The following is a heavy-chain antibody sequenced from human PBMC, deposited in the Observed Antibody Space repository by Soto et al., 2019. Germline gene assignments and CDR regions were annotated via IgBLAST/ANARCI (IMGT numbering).Heavy chain of an antibody. D-gene: IGHD1-1*01. J-gene: IGHJ6*02. Sequence: QVQLGQSGAEVKKPGSSVKVSCKASGGTFSSYTISWVRQAPGQGLEWMGRIIPILGIANYAQKFQGRVTITADKYTSTVCMELRSLRSEDTAVYYCARDEWNDPYYYYGRDVWGQGTTVTVSS. V-gene: IGHV1-69*08. CDR2: IIPILGIA. CDR3: ARDEWNDPYYYYGRDV. CDR1: GGTFSSYT.